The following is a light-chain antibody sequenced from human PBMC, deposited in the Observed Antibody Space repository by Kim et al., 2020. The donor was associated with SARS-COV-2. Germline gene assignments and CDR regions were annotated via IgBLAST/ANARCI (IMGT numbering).Light chain of an antibody. Sequence: DIQMTQSPSAMSASVGDSVTITCRASQDISNYLAWFQQKPGKVPKRLIYTASNLQSGVPSRFSGSGSGTEFTLTISSLQPEDFATYYCQQYYTVPPTFGGGTKVDIK. J-gene: IGKJ4*01. CDR3: QQYYTVPPT. CDR1: QDISNY. V-gene: IGKV1-17*03. CDR2: TAS.